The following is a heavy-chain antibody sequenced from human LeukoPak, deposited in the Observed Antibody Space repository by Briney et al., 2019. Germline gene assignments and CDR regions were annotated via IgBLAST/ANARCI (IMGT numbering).Heavy chain of an antibody. CDR1: GFTFSSYS. V-gene: IGHV3-21*01. CDR2: ISGSSSYI. J-gene: IGHJ4*02. CDR3: ARDHGYSYGLVESYFDY. D-gene: IGHD5-18*01. Sequence: PGGSLRLSCAASGFTFSSYSMNWVRQAPGKGLEWVSSISGSSSYIYYADSVKGRFTISRDNAKNSLYLQMNSLRAEDTAVYYCARDHGYSYGLVESYFDYWGQGTLVTVSS.